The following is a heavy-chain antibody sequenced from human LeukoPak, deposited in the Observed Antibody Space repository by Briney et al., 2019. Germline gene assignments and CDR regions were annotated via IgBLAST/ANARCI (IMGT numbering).Heavy chain of an antibody. V-gene: IGHV1-2*02. D-gene: IGHD3-10*01. CDR3: ARLYGSGLYYFDY. J-gene: IGHJ4*02. Sequence: ASVKVSCKASGYTFTGYFIHCLRQAPGQGLEWMGWINPNGGGTSYAQKFQGRVTMTRDTSISTAYMELSRLRSDDTAVYYCARLYGSGLYYFDYWGQGTLVTVSS. CDR1: GYTFTGYF. CDR2: INPNGGGT.